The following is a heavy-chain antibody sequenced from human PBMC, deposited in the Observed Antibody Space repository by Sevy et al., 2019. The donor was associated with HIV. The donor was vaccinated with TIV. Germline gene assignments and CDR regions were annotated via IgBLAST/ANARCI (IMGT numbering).Heavy chain of an antibody. CDR1: GFTFSSYW. J-gene: IGHJ6*02. V-gene: IGHV3-7*01. D-gene: IGHD4-17*01. CDR2: IKQDGSEK. CDR3: ARENLAVTTFRDYYYYSMDV. Sequence: GGSLRLSCAASGFTFSSYWMSWVRQAPGKGLEWVANIKQDGSEKYYVDSVKGRFTISRDNAKNSLYLQMNSLRAEDTAVYYCARENLAVTTFRDYYYYSMDVWGQGTTVTVSS.